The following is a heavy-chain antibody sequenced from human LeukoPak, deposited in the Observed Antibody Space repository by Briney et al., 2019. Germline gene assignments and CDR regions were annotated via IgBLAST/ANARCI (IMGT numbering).Heavy chain of an antibody. Sequence: GGSLRLSCAASGFTFSSYSMNWVRQAPGKGLEWVSYISSSSTTIYYADSVKGRFTISRDNAKNSLYLQMNSLRAEDTAVYYCAKRSGITGTQYYYYYYMDVWGKGTTVTVSS. CDR1: GFTFSSYS. J-gene: IGHJ6*03. V-gene: IGHV3-48*01. CDR2: ISSSSTTI. CDR3: AKRSGITGTQYYYYYYMDV. D-gene: IGHD1-7*01.